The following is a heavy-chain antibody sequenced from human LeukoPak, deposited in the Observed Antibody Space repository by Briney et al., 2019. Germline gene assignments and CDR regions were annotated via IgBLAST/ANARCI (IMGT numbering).Heavy chain of an antibody. CDR2: IIYTGGTK. D-gene: IGHD5-12*01. V-gene: IGHV3-23*01. Sequence: GGSLRLSCAASGFIFDDYAIHWVRQAPGKGPEWVSIIYTGGTKHYADSVRGRFTNSRDDSKNTLYLQMNSLRAEDTAVYYCAKGDLNSGWLDWGQGTLVTVSS. CDR3: AKGDLNSGWLD. CDR1: GFIFDDYA. J-gene: IGHJ4*02.